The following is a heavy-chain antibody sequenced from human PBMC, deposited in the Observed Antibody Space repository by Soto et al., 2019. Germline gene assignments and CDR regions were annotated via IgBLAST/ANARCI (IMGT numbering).Heavy chain of an antibody. J-gene: IGHJ4*02. Sequence: QVQLQESGPGLVKPSQTLSLTCTVSGGSISSGGYYWSWIRQHPGKGLEWIGYIYYSGSTYYNPSLKSRFTRSVDTSKNQFSLKLSSVTAADTAVYYCARVMITFGGVIVIPSFFDYWGQGTLVTVSS. CDR3: ARVMITFGGVIVIPSFFDY. V-gene: IGHV4-31*03. CDR1: GGSISSGGYY. CDR2: IYYSGST. D-gene: IGHD3-16*02.